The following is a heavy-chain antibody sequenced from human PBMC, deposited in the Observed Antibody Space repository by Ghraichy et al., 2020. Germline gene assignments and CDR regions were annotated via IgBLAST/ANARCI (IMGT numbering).Heavy chain of an antibody. J-gene: IGHJ5*02. V-gene: IGHV1-18*01. CDR1: GYTFITYG. CDR3: AREGSGYYDTLTGYYKANWFDP. D-gene: IGHD3-9*01. Sequence: ASVKVSCKASGYTFITYGITWVRQAPGQGLEWMGWISAYNGNTNYARKFQGRVTMTTDISTSTAYMELRSLRSDDTAVYYCAREGSGYYDTLTGYYKANWFDPWGQGTVVTVSS. CDR2: ISAYNGNT.